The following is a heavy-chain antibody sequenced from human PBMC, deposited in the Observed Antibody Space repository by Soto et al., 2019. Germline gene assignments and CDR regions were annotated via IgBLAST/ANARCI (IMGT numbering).Heavy chain of an antibody. J-gene: IGHJ3*02. V-gene: IGHV1-18*04. CDR3: ARSSYNWNDGGAFDI. D-gene: IGHD1-1*01. CDR1: GYTFTSYG. CDR2: ISAYNGNT. Sequence: GASVKVSCKASGYTFTSYGISWVRQAPGQGLEWMGWISAYNGNTNYAQKLQGRVTMTTDTSTSTAYMELRSLRSDDTAVYYCARSSYNWNDGGAFDIWGQGTMVTVS.